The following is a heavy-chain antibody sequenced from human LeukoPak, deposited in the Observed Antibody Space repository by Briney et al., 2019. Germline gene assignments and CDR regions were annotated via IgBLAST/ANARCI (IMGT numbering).Heavy chain of an antibody. J-gene: IGHJ5*02. D-gene: IGHD4-11*01. CDR2: IASDGNDQ. CDR1: GFTFNRYA. Sequence: PGGSLRLSCAASGFTFNRYAIHWVRQAPGKGLEWVTVIASDGNDQHYADSVKGRFTISRDNSNNTLYLRMNSLRVEDTAVYYCAKMPLDNYNRLDPWGQGTLVTVSA. V-gene: IGHV3-30-3*02. CDR3: AKMPLDNYNRLDP.